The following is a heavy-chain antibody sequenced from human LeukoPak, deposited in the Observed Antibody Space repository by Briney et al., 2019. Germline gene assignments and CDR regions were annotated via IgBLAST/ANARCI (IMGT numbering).Heavy chain of an antibody. Sequence: PGGSLRLSCAASGFTFSSYAMSWVRQAPGKGLEWVSAISGSGGNTYYADSVKGRFTISRDNSKNTLYLQMNSLRAEDTAVYYCAKGGLGLVVPTDYWGQGTLVTVSS. CDR3: AKGGLGLVVPTDY. CDR1: GFTFSSYA. J-gene: IGHJ4*02. CDR2: ISGSGGNT. D-gene: IGHD2-15*01. V-gene: IGHV3-23*01.